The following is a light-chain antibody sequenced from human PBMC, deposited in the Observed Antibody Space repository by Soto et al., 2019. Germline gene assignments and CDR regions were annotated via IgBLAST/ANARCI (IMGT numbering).Light chain of an antibody. CDR1: SSDVGGYNY. CDR3: SSYTSSSPGV. J-gene: IGLJ2*01. V-gene: IGLV2-14*01. CDR2: DVS. Sequence: QSALTQPASVSGSPGQSITISCTGTSSDVGGYNYVSWYQQHPGKAPKLMIYDVSNRPLGVSNRCSGSKSGNTASLTISGLQAEDEADYYCSSYTSSSPGVFGGGTKLTVL.